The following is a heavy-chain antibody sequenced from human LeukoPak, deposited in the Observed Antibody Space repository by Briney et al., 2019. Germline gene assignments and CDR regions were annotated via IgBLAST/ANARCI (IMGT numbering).Heavy chain of an antibody. CDR2: IKQAGSEK. J-gene: IGHJ6*03. CDR3: ARGRIAVAGTYIPSNWGPQLYYMDV. CDR1: GFTFSSYW. Sequence: GGSLRLSCAASGFTFSSYWMSWVRQAPGKGLQWVANIKQAGSEKYYVDSVKGRFTISRDNAKNSLYLHMNSLRAEDTAVYYCARGRIAVAGTYIPSNWGPQLYYMDVWGKGTTVTVSS. V-gene: IGHV3-7*01. D-gene: IGHD6-19*01.